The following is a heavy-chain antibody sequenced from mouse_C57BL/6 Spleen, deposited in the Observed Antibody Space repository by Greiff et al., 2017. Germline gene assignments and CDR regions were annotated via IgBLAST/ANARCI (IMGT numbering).Heavy chain of an antibody. Sequence: QVQLKESGPGLVAPSQSLSITCTVSGFSLTSYAISWVRQPPGKGLEWLGVIWTGGGTNYTSALKSRLSISKDNSKSQVFLKMNSLQTDDTARYXGARTLTTVVAKAPCWYCDVWGTGTTVTVSA. V-gene: IGHV2-9-1*01. J-gene: IGHJ1*03. D-gene: IGHD1-1*01. CDR1: GFSLTSYA. CDR2: IWTGGGT. CDR3: ARTLTTVVAKAPCWYCDV.